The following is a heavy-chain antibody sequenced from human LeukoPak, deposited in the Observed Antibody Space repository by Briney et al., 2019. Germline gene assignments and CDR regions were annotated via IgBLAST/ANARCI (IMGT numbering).Heavy chain of an antibody. Sequence: SVKVSCKASGGTFSSYAISWVRQAPGQGLEWMGRIIPILGIANYAQKFQGRVTITADKSTSTAYMELSSLRAEDTAVYYCAKVSAYSYGYLYYFDYWGQGTLVTVSS. D-gene: IGHD5-18*01. CDR1: GGTFSSYA. J-gene: IGHJ4*02. CDR2: IIPILGIA. CDR3: AKVSAYSYGYLYYFDY. V-gene: IGHV1-69*04.